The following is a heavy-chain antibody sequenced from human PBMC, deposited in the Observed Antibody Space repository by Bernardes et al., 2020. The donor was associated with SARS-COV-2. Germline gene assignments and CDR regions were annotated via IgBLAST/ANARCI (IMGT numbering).Heavy chain of an antibody. J-gene: IGHJ3*02. CDR3: ARDRNYDFWSGYRSDAFDI. CDR1: GFTFSDYS. V-gene: IGHV3-48*04. D-gene: IGHD3-3*01. Sequence: GGSLRLSCAASGFTFSDYSMNWVRQAPGKGLEWVSYISSSGSTIYYADSVKGRFTISRDNAKNSLSLQMNSLRAEDTAVYYCARDRNYDFWSGYRSDAFDIWVQGTMVTVSS. CDR2: ISSSGSTI.